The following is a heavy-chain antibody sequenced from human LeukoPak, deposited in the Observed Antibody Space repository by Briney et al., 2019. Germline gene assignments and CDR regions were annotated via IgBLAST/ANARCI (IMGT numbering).Heavy chain of an antibody. CDR1: GGSISSGDYY. D-gene: IGHD2-2*02. V-gene: IGHV4-30-4*08. Sequence: SQTLSLTXTVSGGSISSGDYYWSWLRQPPGKGLEWIGYIYYSGSTYYNPSLKSRVTISVDTSKNQFSLKLSSVTAADTAVYYCAREGTYCSSTSCYTYFDYWGQGTLVTVSS. CDR3: AREGTYCSSTSCYTYFDY. J-gene: IGHJ4*02. CDR2: IYYSGST.